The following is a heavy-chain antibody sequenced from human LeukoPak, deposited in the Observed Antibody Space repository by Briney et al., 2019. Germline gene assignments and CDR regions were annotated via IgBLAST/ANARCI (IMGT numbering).Heavy chain of an antibody. CDR2: IYTSGST. Sequence: SETLSLTCAVCSGSISSGSYYWSWIRQPAGKGLQWMGRIYTSGSTNYNPSLKSRVTISVDTSKNQFSLKLSSVTAADTAVYYCAREILDMDSVYDYGVDYWGQRTLVTLSS. J-gene: IGHJ4*02. V-gene: IGHV4-61*02. D-gene: IGHD5/OR15-5a*01. CDR3: AREILDMDSVYDYGVDY. CDR1: SGSISSGSYY.